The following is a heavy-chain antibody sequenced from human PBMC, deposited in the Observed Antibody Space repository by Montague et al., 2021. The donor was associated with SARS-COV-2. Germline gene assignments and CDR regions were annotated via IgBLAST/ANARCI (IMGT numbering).Heavy chain of an antibody. V-gene: IGHV4-34*01. J-gene: IGHJ6*02. CDR2: IYYSGST. CDR3: AGEMATVVNYYYYGMDV. D-gene: IGHD5-24*01. CDR1: GGSLSGYY. Sequence: SETLSLTCAVYGGSLSGYYWSWIRQPPGKGLEWIGSIYYSGSTYYNPSLKSRVTISVDTSKNQFSLKLSSVTAADTAVYYCAGEMATVVNYYYYGMDVWGQGTTVTVSS.